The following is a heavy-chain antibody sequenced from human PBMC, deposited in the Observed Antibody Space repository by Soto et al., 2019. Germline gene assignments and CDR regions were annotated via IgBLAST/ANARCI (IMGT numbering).Heavy chain of an antibody. Sequence: QVQLQESGPGLVKPSETLSLTCTVSGGSISSYYWSWIRQPPGKGLEWIGYIYYSGSTNDNPSLMSRGNTSVDTSKNQFSLKLSSCTAADTAVDYCGRVRWTVAGTGRFDYWGQGTLVTVSS. D-gene: IGHD6-19*01. CDR1: GGSISSYY. CDR2: IYYSGST. V-gene: IGHV4-59*01. J-gene: IGHJ4*02. CDR3: GRVRWTVAGTGRFDY.